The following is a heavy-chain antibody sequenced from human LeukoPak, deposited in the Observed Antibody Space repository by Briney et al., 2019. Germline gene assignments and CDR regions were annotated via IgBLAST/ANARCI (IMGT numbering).Heavy chain of an antibody. Sequence: PSETLSLTCTVSGYSISTGYYWDWIRQPPGKGLEWIGTFYHGGSTYYNPSLKSRVTISVDTSKNQFSLNLTSVTAADTAVYYCARLDYGDYLDYWGQGTLVTVSS. V-gene: IGHV4-38-2*02. CDR2: FYHGGST. CDR1: GYSISTGYY. J-gene: IGHJ4*02. D-gene: IGHD4-17*01. CDR3: ARLDYGDYLDY.